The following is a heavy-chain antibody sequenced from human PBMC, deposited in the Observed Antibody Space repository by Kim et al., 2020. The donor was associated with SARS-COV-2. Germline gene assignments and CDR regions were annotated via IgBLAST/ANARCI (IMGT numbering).Heavy chain of an antibody. V-gene: IGHV1-2*02. J-gene: IGHJ3*02. D-gene: IGHD2-21*01. CDR3: ARDDGERPWMALDI. Sequence: ASVKVSCKASGYAFTDYYMHWVRQAPGLGLEWMGWINPKSGDTDYAQKFRGRVTMTRDTSISTIYMELNRLTSDDTAVYYCARDDGERPWMALDIWGQGTMVTVSS. CDR2: INPKSGDT. CDR1: GYAFTDYY.